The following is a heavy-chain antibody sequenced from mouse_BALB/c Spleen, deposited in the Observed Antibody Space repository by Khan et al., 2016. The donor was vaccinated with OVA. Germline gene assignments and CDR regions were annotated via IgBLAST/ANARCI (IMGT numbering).Heavy chain of an antibody. D-gene: IGHD1-3*01. CDR2: INPTSGYT. CDR3: GKDRIDY. J-gene: IGHJ2*01. V-gene: IGHV1-7*01. CDR1: GYTFTSYW. Sequence: QVQLQQSGAELAKPGASVKMSCTASGYTFTSYWMHWIKQRPGQGLEWIGYINPTSGYTDYNQKFKDKATLTADKSSSTAYMQLSSLTSDDSAVXCCGKDRIDYWGQGTALTVSS.